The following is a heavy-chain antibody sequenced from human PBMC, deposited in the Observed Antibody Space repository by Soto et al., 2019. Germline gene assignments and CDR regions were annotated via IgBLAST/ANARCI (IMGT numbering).Heavy chain of an antibody. Sequence: PGGSLRLSCAASGFTFSSYWMSWVRQAPGNGLEWGARIKQDGSEKYYVDSVKGRFTISRDNAKNSLYLQMNSLRAEDTAVYYCARVREYGPDYDILTGYFPYWFDPWGQGTLVTVSS. CDR3: ARVREYGPDYDILTGYFPYWFDP. J-gene: IGHJ5*02. CDR1: GFTFSSYW. D-gene: IGHD3-9*01. V-gene: IGHV3-7*01. CDR2: IKQDGSEK.